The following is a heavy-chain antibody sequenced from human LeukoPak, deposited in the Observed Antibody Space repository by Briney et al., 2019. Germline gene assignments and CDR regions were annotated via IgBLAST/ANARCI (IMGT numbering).Heavy chain of an antibody. D-gene: IGHD6-6*01. CDR2: INPNSGGT. Sequence: ASVKVSCKASGYTFTGYYMHWVRQAPGQGLEWMGWINPNSGGTNYAQKFQGRVTMTTDTSTSTAYMELRSLRSDDTAVYYCARAAGGSSSFDYWGQGTLVTVSS. CDR1: GYTFTGYY. CDR3: ARAAGGSSSFDY. J-gene: IGHJ4*02. V-gene: IGHV1-2*02.